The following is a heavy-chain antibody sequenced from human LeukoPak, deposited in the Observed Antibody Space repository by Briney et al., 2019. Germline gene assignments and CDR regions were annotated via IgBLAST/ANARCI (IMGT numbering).Heavy chain of an antibody. CDR2: ISGSTGDT. Sequence: ASVTLSCKASGYSFVLYGISWVRQAPGEGPEWMGWISGSTGDTNNAQTFQGGVTMTADTSSSTAYMELRSLRSDGRAVYYCARDEDYGIFFNVDYWGQGTLVTVSS. CDR3: ARDEDYGIFFNVDY. CDR1: GYSFVLYG. V-gene: IGHV1-18*01. D-gene: IGHD4-17*01. J-gene: IGHJ4*02.